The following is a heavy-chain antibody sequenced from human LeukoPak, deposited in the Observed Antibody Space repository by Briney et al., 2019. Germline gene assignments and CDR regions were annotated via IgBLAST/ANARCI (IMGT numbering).Heavy chain of an antibody. D-gene: IGHD2-2*01. V-gene: IGHV3-23*01. Sequence: GGSLRLSCAASVFTFSSYAMRWVRQAPGKGLEWVSAIRGCGGSTYYADSVKGRFTISRDNSKNTLYLQMNSLRAEDTAVYYCAKDPIHDIVVVPAASFDYWGQGTLVTVSS. CDR1: VFTFSSYA. CDR3: AKDPIHDIVVVPAASFDY. CDR2: IRGCGGST. J-gene: IGHJ4*02.